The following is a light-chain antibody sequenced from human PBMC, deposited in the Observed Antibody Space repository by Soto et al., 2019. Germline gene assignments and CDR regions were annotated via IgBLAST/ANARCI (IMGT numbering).Light chain of an antibody. J-gene: IGKJ4*02. Sequence: DIQMTQSPSSVSASVGDTVTITCRASQGLNNWLAWYQQKPGKAPKLLIYAASSLQSGVASRVSGSGAGTDFTLSISSRQPEDLATDYCQEANNFPITFGGGTKVEIK. CDR3: QEANNFPIT. V-gene: IGKV1-12*01. CDR2: AAS. CDR1: QGLNNW.